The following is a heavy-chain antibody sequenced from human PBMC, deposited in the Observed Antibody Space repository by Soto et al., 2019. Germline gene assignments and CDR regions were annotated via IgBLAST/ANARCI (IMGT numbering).Heavy chain of an antibody. J-gene: IGHJ6*02. CDR2: INSDGSST. Sequence: EVQLVESGGGLVQPGGSLRLSCAASGFTFSGYWMHWVRQAPGKGLVWVSRINSDGSSTSYADSVKGRFTISRDNAKNTLYLHMNRLRAEDTAVYYCARCGYTYGYDGDVWGQGTTVTVSS. V-gene: IGHV3-74*01. CDR1: GFTFSGYW. D-gene: IGHD5-18*01. CDR3: ARCGYTYGYDGDV.